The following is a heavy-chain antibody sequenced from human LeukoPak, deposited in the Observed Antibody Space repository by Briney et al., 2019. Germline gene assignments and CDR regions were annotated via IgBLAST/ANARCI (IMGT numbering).Heavy chain of an antibody. V-gene: IGHV4-34*01. CDR2: INHSGST. CDR1: GGSFSGYY. D-gene: IGHD2-15*01. Sequence: PSETLSLTCAVYGGSFSGYYWSWIRQPPGKGLEWIGEINHSGSTNYNPSLKSRVTISVDTSKNQFSLKLSSVTAADTAVYYCARVLAAASYYYYYMDVWGKGTTVTVSS. J-gene: IGHJ6*03. CDR3: ARVLAAASYYYYYMDV.